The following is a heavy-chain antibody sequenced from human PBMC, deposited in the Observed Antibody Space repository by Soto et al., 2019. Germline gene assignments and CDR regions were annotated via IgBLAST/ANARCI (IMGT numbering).Heavy chain of an antibody. CDR1: GGAFTSYS. Sequence: QVHLVQSGAEVKKPGSSVKVSCKASGGAFTSYSFHWVRQAPGQGLEWMGGIIPMSGTTNYALKFQGRVTMTADVPTNTAYIELSSLRSEDTAIYYCARDKPGLDYWGQGTLVTVSS. V-gene: IGHV1-69*12. CDR2: IIPMSGTT. J-gene: IGHJ4*02. CDR3: ARDKPGLDY.